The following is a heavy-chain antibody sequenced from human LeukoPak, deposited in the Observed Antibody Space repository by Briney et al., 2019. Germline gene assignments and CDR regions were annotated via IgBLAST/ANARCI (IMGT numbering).Heavy chain of an antibody. D-gene: IGHD2-8*01. J-gene: IGHJ4*02. CDR3: ARVRTKLYYFDY. CDR1: GGSISSYY. CDR2: IYYCGST. V-gene: IGHV4-59*01. Sequence: SETLSLTCTVSGGSISSYYWSWIRQPPGKGLEWIGYIYYCGSTNYNPSLKSRVTISVDTSKNQFSLKLSSVTAADTAVYYCARVRTKLYYFDYWGQGTLVTVSS.